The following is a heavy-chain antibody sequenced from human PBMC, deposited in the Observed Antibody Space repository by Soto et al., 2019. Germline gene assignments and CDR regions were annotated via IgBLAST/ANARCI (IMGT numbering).Heavy chain of an antibody. CDR2: INPSGGST. CDR3: ARVFSPYSSRWTYDY. CDR1: GYSFTSYY. D-gene: IGHD6-13*01. Sequence: ASVKVSCKASGYSFTSYYMNWVRQAPGQGLEWMGIINPSGGSTNYAQKFQGRVTLATDTSTSTVYMEVSSLRSEDSAMYYCARVFSPYSSRWTYDYWGQGTPVTVSS. J-gene: IGHJ4*02. V-gene: IGHV1-46*01.